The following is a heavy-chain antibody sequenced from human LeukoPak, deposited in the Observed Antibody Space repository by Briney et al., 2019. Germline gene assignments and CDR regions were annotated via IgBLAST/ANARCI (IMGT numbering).Heavy chain of an antibody. D-gene: IGHD1-1*01. CDR2: FDPEDGET. CDR1: GYTLSELS. CDR3: ATDPGAGTTAFLAFDI. V-gene: IGHV1-24*01. Sequence: ASVTVSCKVSGYTLSELSMHWMRQAPGKGLEWMGGFDPEDGETNYAQKVQGRVTMTEDTSTDTAYMELSSLRSEGTAVYYCATDPGAGTTAFLAFDIWGQGTMVSVSS. J-gene: IGHJ3*02.